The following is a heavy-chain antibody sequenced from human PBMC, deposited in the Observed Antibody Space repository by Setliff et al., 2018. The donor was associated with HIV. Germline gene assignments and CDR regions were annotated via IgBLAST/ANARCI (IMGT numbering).Heavy chain of an antibody. V-gene: IGHV3-7*01. J-gene: IGHJ4*02. CDR3: ATQTGFYNSHWYDY. CDR2: IKQDGSDM. CDR1: GLPFYNYW. Sequence: GGSLRLSCVASGLPFYNYWMTWLRRAPGRGLEWVANIKQDGSDMHYIESVKGRFTIFRDNAKNSVFLHMKSLRAEDTGVYYCATQTGFYNSHWYDYWGQGTMVTVSS. D-gene: IGHD6-13*01.